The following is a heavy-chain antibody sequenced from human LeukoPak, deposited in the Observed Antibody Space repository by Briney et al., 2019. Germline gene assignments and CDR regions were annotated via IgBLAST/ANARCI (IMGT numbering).Heavy chain of an antibody. CDR3: AKREAPYYDFWSGYLSDHEWGPFDY. V-gene: IGHV3-30*18. D-gene: IGHD3-3*01. Sequence: GGSLRLSCAASGFTFSSYGMHWVRQAPGKGLEWVAVISYDGSNKYYADSVKGRFTISRDNSKNTLYLQMNSLRAEDTAVYYCAKREAPYYDFWSGYLSDHEWGPFDYWGQGTLVTVSS. CDR1: GFTFSSYG. CDR2: ISYDGSNK. J-gene: IGHJ4*02.